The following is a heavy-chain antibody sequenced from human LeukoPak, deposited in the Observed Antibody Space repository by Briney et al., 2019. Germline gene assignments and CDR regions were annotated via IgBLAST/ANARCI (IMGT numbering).Heavy chain of an antibody. CDR3: ARVSFPVVVDY. CDR1: DGSISSYY. D-gene: IGHD2-15*01. CDR2: IYYSGYT. V-gene: IGHV4-59*01. J-gene: IGHJ4*02. Sequence: SETLSLTCTVSDGSISSYYWSWIRQPPGKGLEWIGYIYYSGYTNYNPSLKSRVTISVDTSKNQFSLKLSSVTAADTAVYYCARVSFPVVVDYWGQGTLVTVSS.